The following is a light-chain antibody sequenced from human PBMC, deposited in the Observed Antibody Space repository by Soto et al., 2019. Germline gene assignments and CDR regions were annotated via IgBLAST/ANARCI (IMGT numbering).Light chain of an antibody. Sequence: DTVLTQSPATLSLSPGERATLSCRASQSVTTYLAWYQQKPGQAPRLLIYDPSTRATGIPARFSGSGFGTDFALAISSVESEDFAVYYCQQRSNWPPSYTFGQGTKLEIK. J-gene: IGKJ2*01. CDR2: DPS. CDR1: QSVTTY. CDR3: QQRSNWPPSYT. V-gene: IGKV3-11*01.